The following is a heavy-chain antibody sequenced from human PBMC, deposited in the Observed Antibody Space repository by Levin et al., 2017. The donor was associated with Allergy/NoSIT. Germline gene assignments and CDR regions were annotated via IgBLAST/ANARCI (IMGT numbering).Heavy chain of an antibody. Sequence: SETLSLTCTVSDGSISSYYWSWIRQPPGKGLEWIGYIYYSGSTNYNPSLKSRVTISVDTSKNQFSLKLSSVTAADTAVYYCAKTKRGNDAFDIWGQGTMVTVSS. CDR2: IYYSGST. CDR1: DGSISSYY. V-gene: IGHV4-59*01. J-gene: IGHJ3*02. D-gene: IGHD3-10*01. CDR3: AKTKRGNDAFDI.